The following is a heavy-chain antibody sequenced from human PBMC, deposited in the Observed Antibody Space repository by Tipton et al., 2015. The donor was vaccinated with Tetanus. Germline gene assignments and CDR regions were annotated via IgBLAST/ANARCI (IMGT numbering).Heavy chain of an antibody. CDR2: ISHRGST. D-gene: IGHD2-15*01. CDR1: GGSITSSIDY. V-gene: IGHV4-61*05. CDR3: ARVRRGCSGGGCYSSFDP. J-gene: IGHJ5*02. Sequence: LRLSCTVSGGSITSSIDYWGWVRQPPGKGLEWIGYISHRGSTNYNPSLKSRVTMSVDTSKNQFSLRLSSVTAADTAVYYCARVRRGCSGGGCYSSFDPGGQGSLVIVSS.